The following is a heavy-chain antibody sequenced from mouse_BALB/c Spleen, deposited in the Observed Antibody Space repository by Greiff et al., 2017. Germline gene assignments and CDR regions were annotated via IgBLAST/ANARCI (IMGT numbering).Heavy chain of an antibody. CDR2: INPSTGYT. Sequence: QVQLQQPGAELVRPGASVKLSCKASGYTFTSYWMHWVKQRPGQGLEWIGYINPSTGYTEYNQKFKDKATLTADKSSSTAYMQLSSLTSEDAAVYYCARAEGYWGQGTTLTVSS. V-gene: IGHV1-7*01. CDR1: GYTFTSYW. CDR3: ARAEGY. J-gene: IGHJ2*01.